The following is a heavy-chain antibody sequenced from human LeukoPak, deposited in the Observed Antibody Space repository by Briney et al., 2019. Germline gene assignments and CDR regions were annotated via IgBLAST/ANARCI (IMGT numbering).Heavy chain of an antibody. CDR1: GGSISSYY. CDR2: IYYSGGT. CDR3: ARDSGSFDY. D-gene: IGHD1-26*01. V-gene: IGHV4-59*01. Sequence: SETLSLTCTVSGGSISSYYWSWIRQPPGKGLEWIGYIYYSGGTNYNPSLKNRVTISVDTSKNQFSLKLSSVTAADTAVYYCARDSGSFDYWGQGTLVTVSS. J-gene: IGHJ4*02.